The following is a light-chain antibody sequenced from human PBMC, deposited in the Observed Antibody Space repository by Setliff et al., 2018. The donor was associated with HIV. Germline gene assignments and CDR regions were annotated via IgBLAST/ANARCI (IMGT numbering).Light chain of an antibody. V-gene: IGLV2-14*02. CDR3: SASRPSRTLVV. J-gene: IGLJ1*01. CDR2: QAT. Sequence: ALTQPASVSGSPGQSITISCTGTSSDIGRYNLVSWYQQYPGKAPKLMIYQATKRPSGVSNRFSGSKSGNTASLTISGLQAEDEADYYCSASRPSRTLVVFGTGTKVTVL. CDR1: SSDIGRYNL.